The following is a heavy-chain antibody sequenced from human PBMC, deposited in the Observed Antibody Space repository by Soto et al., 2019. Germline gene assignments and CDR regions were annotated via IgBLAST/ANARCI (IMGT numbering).Heavy chain of an antibody. CDR2: IIPIFGTA. D-gene: IGHD2-2*01. J-gene: IGHJ4*02. V-gene: IGHV1-69*13. Sequence: SVKVSCKASGGTFSSYAISWVRQAPGQGLEWMGGIIPIFGTANYAQKFQGRVTITADESTSTAYMELSSLRSEDTAVYYCARDSRGPSDIVVVPAASPFDYWGQGTLVTVSS. CDR3: ARDSRGPSDIVVVPAASPFDY. CDR1: GGTFSSYA.